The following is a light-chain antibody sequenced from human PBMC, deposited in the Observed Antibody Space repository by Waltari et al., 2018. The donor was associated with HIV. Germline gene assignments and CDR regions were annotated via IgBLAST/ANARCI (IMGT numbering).Light chain of an antibody. CDR1: KLGNKY. CDR3: QAWDSSTGHVV. J-gene: IGLJ2*01. V-gene: IGLV3-1*01. Sequence: SYELTQPPSVSVSPGQTASITCSGDKLGNKYASWYQQKPGQSPVVVIYQDTKRPSGIPERFFGSNSGNTATLTISGTQAMDEADYYCQAWDSSTGHVVFGGGTKLTVL. CDR2: QDT.